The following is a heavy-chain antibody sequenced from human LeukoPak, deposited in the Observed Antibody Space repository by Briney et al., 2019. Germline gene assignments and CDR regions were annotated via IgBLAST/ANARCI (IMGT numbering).Heavy chain of an antibody. J-gene: IGHJ4*02. Sequence: GGSLRLSCAASGFIFSSYAMSWVRQAPGKGLEWISDISGSGTNTYYADSVKGRFTISRDNSKNTLYLQMNSLRAEDTAVYYCARRGVTMIVVVNYFDYWGQGTLVTVSS. CDR1: GFIFSSYA. CDR3: ARRGVTMIVVVNYFDY. CDR2: ISGSGTNT. V-gene: IGHV3-23*01. D-gene: IGHD3-22*01.